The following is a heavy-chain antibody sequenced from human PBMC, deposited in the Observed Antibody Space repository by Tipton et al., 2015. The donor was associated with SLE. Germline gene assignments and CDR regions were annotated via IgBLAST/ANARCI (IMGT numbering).Heavy chain of an antibody. CDR1: GGSFSGYY. J-gene: IGHJ2*01. CDR2: INHSGST. CDR3: ARGGGGSTSRYFDL. Sequence: LSLTCAVYGGSFSGYYWSWIRQPPGKGLEWIGEINHSGSTNYNPSLKSRVTISVDTSKNQFSLKLSSVTAADTAVYYCARGGGGSTSRYFDLWGRGTLVTVSS. V-gene: IGHV4-34*01. D-gene: IGHD2-2*01.